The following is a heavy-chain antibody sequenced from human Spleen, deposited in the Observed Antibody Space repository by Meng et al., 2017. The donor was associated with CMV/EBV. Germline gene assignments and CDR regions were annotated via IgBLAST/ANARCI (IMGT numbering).Heavy chain of an antibody. CDR3: ARGSNWYQLGSDY. CDR2: VNHSENI. CDR1: GDSFYSDYY. D-gene: IGHD6-13*01. V-gene: IGHV4-34*01. Sequence: SETLSLTCTVSGDSFYSDYYWGWVRQPPGKGLEWIGEVNHSENISYNPSLKSRVSISIDTSKNHFSLKLTSVTAADTAVYYCARGSNWYQLGSDYWGQGTQVTVSS. J-gene: IGHJ4*02.